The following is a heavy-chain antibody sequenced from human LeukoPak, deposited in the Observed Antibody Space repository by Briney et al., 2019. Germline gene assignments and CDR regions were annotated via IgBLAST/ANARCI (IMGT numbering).Heavy chain of an antibody. J-gene: IGHJ3*02. CDR2: VDPEDGEA. Sequence: GASVKVSCKASGYIFSDYFIHWLRQAPGKGLEWMGRVDPEDGEAKYAEKFQGRITITADTSTDTAYMELRSLRSDDTAVYYCAREFPNTFLVVITEIGAFDIWGQGTMVTVSS. CDR3: AREFPNTFLVVITEIGAFDI. CDR1: GYIFSDYF. D-gene: IGHD3-22*01. V-gene: IGHV1-69-2*01.